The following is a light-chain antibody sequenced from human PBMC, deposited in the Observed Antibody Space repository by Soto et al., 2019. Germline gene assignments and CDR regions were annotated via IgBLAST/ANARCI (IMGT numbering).Light chain of an antibody. Sequence: VLTQSPVSLPVTPGEPASISCRSSQSLLHSSGHSYLDWYLQKPGQSPQLLIYLGSNRASGVPDRFSGSGSGTDFTLKISRVEAEDVGVYYCMQALQPALTFGGGTKVQIK. J-gene: IGKJ4*01. CDR1: QSLLHSSGHSY. V-gene: IGKV2-28*01. CDR2: LGS. CDR3: MQALQPALT.